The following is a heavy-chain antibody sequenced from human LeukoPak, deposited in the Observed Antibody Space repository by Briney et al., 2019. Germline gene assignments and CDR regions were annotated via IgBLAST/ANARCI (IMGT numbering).Heavy chain of an antibody. CDR1: GFTFSSYA. CDR3: AKDRRFGELYFDY. J-gene: IGHJ4*02. V-gene: IGHV3-23*01. CDR2: ISGSGGST. D-gene: IGHD3-10*01. Sequence: QPGGSLRLSCAASGFTFSSYAMSWVRQAPGKGLEWVSAISGSGGSTYYAGSVKGRFTISRDNSKNTLYLQMNSLRAEATAVYYCAKDRRFGELYFDYWGQGTLVTVSS.